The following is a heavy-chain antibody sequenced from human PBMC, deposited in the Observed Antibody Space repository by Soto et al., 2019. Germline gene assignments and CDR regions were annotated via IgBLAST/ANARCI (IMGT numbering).Heavy chain of an antibody. CDR2: ISSSSSYI. D-gene: IGHD5-12*01. Sequence: PGGSLRLSCASSGFTFSSYSMNWVRQAPGKGLEWVSSISSSSSYIYYADSVKGRFTISRDNAKNSLYLQMNSPRAEDTAVYYCARDGGELATTGSDDYWGQGTLVTVSS. CDR3: ARDGGELATTGSDDY. CDR1: GFTFSSYS. J-gene: IGHJ4*02. V-gene: IGHV3-21*01.